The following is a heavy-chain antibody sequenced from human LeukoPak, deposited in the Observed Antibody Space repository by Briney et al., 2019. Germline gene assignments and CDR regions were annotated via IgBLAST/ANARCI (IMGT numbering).Heavy chain of an antibody. Sequence: GGSLRLSCAASGFTFTSYAMNWVRQAPGQGLEWMGWVNTNTGEPTYAQGFTGRFVFSLDTSVSTAYLQIRSLKAEDTAVYYCARVSTVTTESSSDSWGQGTLVTVSS. CDR1: GFTFTSYA. J-gene: IGHJ4*02. D-gene: IGHD4-11*01. CDR2: VNTNTGEP. CDR3: ARVSTVTTESSSDS. V-gene: IGHV7-4-1*01.